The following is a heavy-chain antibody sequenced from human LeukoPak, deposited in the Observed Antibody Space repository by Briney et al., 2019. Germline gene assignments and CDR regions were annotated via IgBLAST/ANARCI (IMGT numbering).Heavy chain of an antibody. D-gene: IGHD2-15*01. CDR2: ISVHDGRT. J-gene: IGHJ4*02. Sequence: ASVKVSCKTSGYTFSSYGITWVRQAPGQGPEWMGWISVHDGRTKYARKFHDRVSLTTDTSTRTAYMELRRLRSDDTAVYYRARVDCSGDECYSEDHWGQGTLVTVSS. CDR3: ARVDCSGDECYSEDH. V-gene: IGHV1-18*01. CDR1: GYTFSSYG.